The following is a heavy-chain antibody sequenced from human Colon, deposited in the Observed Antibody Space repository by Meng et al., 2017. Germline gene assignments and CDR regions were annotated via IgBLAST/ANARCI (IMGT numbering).Heavy chain of an antibody. V-gene: IGHV1-69*05. CDR1: GGTFGSYA. D-gene: IGHD3-10*01. CDR2: IIPIFGTA. J-gene: IGHJ5*02. Sequence: QVQLVRVGAEVKKPGSSVKGACKASGGTFGSYAISWVRQAPGQGLEWMGGIIPIFGTANYAQKFQGRVTITTDESTSTAYMELSSLRSEDTAVYYCARLYGSGSYYKGWFDPWGQGTLVTVSS. CDR3: ARLYGSGSYYKGWFDP.